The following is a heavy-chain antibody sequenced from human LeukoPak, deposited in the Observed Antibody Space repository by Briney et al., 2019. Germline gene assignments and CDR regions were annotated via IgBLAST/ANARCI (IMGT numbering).Heavy chain of an antibody. V-gene: IGHV3-23*01. D-gene: IGHD3-9*01. CDR2: TSGGGTDT. CDR1: GFIFSSSA. J-gene: IGHJ4*02. CDR3: AKGGRVDSSRPNTYFDY. Sequence: PGGSLRLSCVGSGFIFSSSAMSWVRQAPGKGLEWVSGTSGGGTDTYYADCVKGRFNISRDKCKKRVELQMKRLRAEDTALYYCAKGGRVDSSRPNTYFDYWGQGILVTVSS.